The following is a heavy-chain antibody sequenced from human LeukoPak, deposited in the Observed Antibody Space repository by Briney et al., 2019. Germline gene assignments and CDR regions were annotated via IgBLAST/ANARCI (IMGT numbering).Heavy chain of an antibody. D-gene: IGHD6-13*01. V-gene: IGHV1-2*02. CDR1: GYTFTGYY. Sequence: ASVKVSCKASGYTFTGYYMHWVRQAPGQGLEWMGWINPNSGGTNYAQKFQGRVTMTRDTSISTAYMELSRLRSDDTAVYYCARDHSSSLGYNWFDPWGQGTLVTVSS. CDR3: ARDHSSSLGYNWFDP. J-gene: IGHJ5*02. CDR2: INPNSGGT.